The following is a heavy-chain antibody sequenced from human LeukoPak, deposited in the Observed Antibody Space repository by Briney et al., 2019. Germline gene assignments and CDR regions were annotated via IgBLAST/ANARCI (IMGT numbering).Heavy chain of an antibody. Sequence: GGSLRLSCAASGFTFSSFEMNWVRQAPGKGLEWVAVISYDGSNKYYADSVKGRFTISRENSKNKLYLQMNSLRAEDTAVYYCASEPQYGIAAAGIYYYFDYWGQGTLVTVSS. CDR3: ASEPQYGIAAAGIYYYFDY. CDR2: ISYDGSNK. D-gene: IGHD6-13*01. J-gene: IGHJ4*02. V-gene: IGHV3-30-3*01. CDR1: GFTFSSFE.